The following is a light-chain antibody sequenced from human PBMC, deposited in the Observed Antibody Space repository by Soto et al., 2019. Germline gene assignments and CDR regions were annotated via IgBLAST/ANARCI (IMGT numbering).Light chain of an antibody. CDR3: QQFGVSPT. V-gene: IGKV3-20*01. CDR2: GAS. Sequence: EIVLTQSPGTLSLSPGERATLSCRASQTISNTFLAWYQQKPGQAPRLLIYGASSRATDIPDRFSGSGSGADFTLTIGGLEPEDFAVYYCQQFGVSPTFGGGTKVDIK. CDR1: QTISNTF. J-gene: IGKJ4*01.